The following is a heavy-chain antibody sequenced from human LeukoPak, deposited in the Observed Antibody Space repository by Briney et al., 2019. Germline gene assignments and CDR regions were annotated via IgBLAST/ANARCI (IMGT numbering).Heavy chain of an antibody. CDR3: AREGTAMVSFDY. D-gene: IGHD5-18*01. V-gene: IGHV3-48*03. J-gene: IGHJ4*02. CDR1: GFTFSSYE. Sequence: GGSLRLSCAASGFTFSSYEMNWVRQAPGKGLEWVSYISSGGNTIYYADSVKGRFTISRDNAKNSLYLQMNSLRAEDTAVYYCAREGTAMVSFDYWGQGTLVTASS. CDR2: ISSGGNTI.